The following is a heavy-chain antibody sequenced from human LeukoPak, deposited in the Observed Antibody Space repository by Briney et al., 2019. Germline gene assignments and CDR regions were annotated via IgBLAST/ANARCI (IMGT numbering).Heavy chain of an antibody. CDR3: ARDRTTSHCDY. D-gene: IGHD4-17*01. CDR2: IYYSGST. J-gene: IGHJ4*02. CDR1: GGSISSYY. Sequence: PSETLSLTCTVSGGSISSYYWSWIRQPPGKGLEWIGDIYYSGSTNYNPSLKSRVTISVDTSKNQFSLKLSSVTAADTAVYYCARDRTTSHCDYWGQGTLVTVSS. V-gene: IGHV4-59*01.